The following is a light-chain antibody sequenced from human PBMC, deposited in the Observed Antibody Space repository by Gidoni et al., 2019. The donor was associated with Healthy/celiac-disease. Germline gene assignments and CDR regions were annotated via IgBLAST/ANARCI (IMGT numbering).Light chain of an antibody. CDR3: QQYGSSPFT. CDR1: QSVSSSY. J-gene: IGKJ3*01. CDR2: GAS. V-gene: IGKV3-20*01. Sequence: EIVLTQSPGTLSLSPGERATLSCRASQSVSSSYLAWYQQKPGQAPRLLIYGASSRATGSPDRFSGSGSGTDFTLTISRLEPEDFAVYYCQQYGSSPFTFGPXTKVDIK.